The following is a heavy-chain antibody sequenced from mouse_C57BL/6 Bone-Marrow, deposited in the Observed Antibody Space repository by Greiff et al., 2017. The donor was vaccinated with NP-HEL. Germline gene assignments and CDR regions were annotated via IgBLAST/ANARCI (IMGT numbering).Heavy chain of an antibody. CDR2: ISYSGST. J-gene: IGHJ3*01. V-gene: IGHV3-1*01. CDR1: GYSITSGYD. Sequence: EVMLVESGPGMVKPSQSLSLTCTVTGYSITSGYDWHWIRHFPGNKLEWMGYISYSGSTNYNPPLKSQITITHDTSKNHFYLKLNSVTTEDTATYYCARGPSTVVPTFAYWGQGTLVTVSA. CDR3: ARGPSTVVPTFAY. D-gene: IGHD1-1*01.